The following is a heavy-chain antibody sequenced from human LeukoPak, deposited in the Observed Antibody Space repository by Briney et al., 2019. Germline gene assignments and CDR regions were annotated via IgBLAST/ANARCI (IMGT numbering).Heavy chain of an antibody. V-gene: IGHV3-33*01. Sequence: PGGSLRLSGAASGFTFSSYVMHWVRQAPGKGLEWVAVIWYDGSNKYYADSVKGRFTISRDNSKNTLYLQMNSLRAEDTAVYYCARDLATVTEGYYYYGMDVWGQGTTVTVSS. J-gene: IGHJ6*02. D-gene: IGHD4-17*01. CDR2: IWYDGSNK. CDR3: ARDLATVTEGYYYYGMDV. CDR1: GFTFSSYV.